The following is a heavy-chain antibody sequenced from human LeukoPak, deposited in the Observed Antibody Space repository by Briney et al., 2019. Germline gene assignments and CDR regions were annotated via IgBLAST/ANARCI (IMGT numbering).Heavy chain of an antibody. Sequence: SVKVSCKASGYTFINYGISWVRQAPGQGLEWMGGIIPIFGTANYAQKFQGRVTITADESTSTAYMELSSLRSEDTAVYYCARARTQYSSGWYFDYWGQGTLVTVSS. CDR3: ARARTQYSSGWYFDY. CDR1: GYTFINYG. CDR2: IIPIFGTA. J-gene: IGHJ4*02. D-gene: IGHD6-19*01. V-gene: IGHV1-69*13.